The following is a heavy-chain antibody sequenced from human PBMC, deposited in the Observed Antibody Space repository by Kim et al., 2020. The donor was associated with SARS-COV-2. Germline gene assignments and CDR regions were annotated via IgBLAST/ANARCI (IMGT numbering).Heavy chain of an antibody. D-gene: IGHD3-10*01. Sequence: SVKVSCKASGGTFSSYAISWVRQAPGQGLEWMGRIIPILGIANYAQKFQGRVTITADKSTSTAYMELSSLRSEDTAVYYCVPSGTVDYWGQGTLVTVSS. CDR2: IIPILGIA. CDR1: GGTFSSYA. V-gene: IGHV1-69*04. CDR3: VPSGTVDY. J-gene: IGHJ4*02.